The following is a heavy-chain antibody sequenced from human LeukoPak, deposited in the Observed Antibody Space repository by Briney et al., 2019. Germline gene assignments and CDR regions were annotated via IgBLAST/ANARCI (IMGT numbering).Heavy chain of an antibody. D-gene: IGHD3-9*01. CDR3: ARSIGLTGGGVDV. Sequence: GGSLRLSCAASGFTFSDYNMNWVRQAPGKGLEWVSYTTNGGSTIHHADSVKGRFTISRDNAKKTLYVQMNSLRAEDTAVYYCARSIGLTGGGVDVWGQGTTVTVSS. J-gene: IGHJ6*02. CDR1: GFTFSDYN. CDR2: TTNGGSTI. V-gene: IGHV3-11*01.